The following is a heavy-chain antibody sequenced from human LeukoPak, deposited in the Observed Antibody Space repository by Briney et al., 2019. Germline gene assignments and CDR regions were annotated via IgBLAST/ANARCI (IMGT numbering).Heavy chain of an antibody. V-gene: IGHV3-23*01. CDR1: GFTFSSSA. D-gene: IGHD5-24*01. Sequence: PGGSLRLSCAASGFTFSSSAMSWVRQAPGKGLAWVSNISGSGSGGSTYYADSVKGRFTISRDNSKNTLYLQMNSLRAEDTAVYYCAKSGYNRFDYWGQGTLVTVSS. CDR2: ISGSGSGGST. J-gene: IGHJ4*02. CDR3: AKSGYNRFDY.